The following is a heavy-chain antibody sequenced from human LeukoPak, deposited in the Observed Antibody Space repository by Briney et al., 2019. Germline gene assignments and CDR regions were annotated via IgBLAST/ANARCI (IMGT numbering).Heavy chain of an antibody. CDR1: GFTFSPYW. CDR2: INGDGSST. Sequence: GGSLRLSCAVSGFTFSPYWMHWVRQAPGKGLVWVSRINGDGSSTNYADSVKGRFTISRDNAKNTLYLQMNSLTAEDTAVYYCARDRGYQMVDPWGQGPLVTVSS. J-gene: IGHJ5*02. V-gene: IGHV3-74*01. CDR3: ARDRGYQMVDP. D-gene: IGHD2-2*01.